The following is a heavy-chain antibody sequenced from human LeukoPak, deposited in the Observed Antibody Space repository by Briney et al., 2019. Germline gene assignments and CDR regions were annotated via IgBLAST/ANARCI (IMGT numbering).Heavy chain of an antibody. V-gene: IGHV3-48*03. D-gene: IGHD5-24*01. CDR3: AGRGDGNLYYFDH. Sequence: GGSLRLSCAASGFSFSSYEMNWVRQAPGKGLEWVSYSSSSGSSIYYADSVKGRFTISRDNAKNSLYLQMNSLRPEDTAVYYCAGRGDGNLYYFDHWGQGTLVTASS. J-gene: IGHJ4*02. CDR2: SSSSGSSI. CDR1: GFSFSSYE.